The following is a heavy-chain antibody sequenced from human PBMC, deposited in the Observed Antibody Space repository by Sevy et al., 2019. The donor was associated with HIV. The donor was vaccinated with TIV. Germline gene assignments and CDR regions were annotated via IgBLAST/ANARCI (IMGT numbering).Heavy chain of an antibody. CDR3: ARSRASGSYYVELDY. V-gene: IGHV1-2*02. J-gene: IGHJ4*02. CDR2: INPNSGGT. Sequence: ASVKVSCKASGYTFTDYYIYWVRQAPGQGLEWMGWINPNSGGTNYAQKSQGRVTMTRDTSISTAYMELNGLGSDDTAVYYCARSRASGSYYVELDYWGQGTLVTVSS. D-gene: IGHD1-26*01. CDR1: GYTFTDYY.